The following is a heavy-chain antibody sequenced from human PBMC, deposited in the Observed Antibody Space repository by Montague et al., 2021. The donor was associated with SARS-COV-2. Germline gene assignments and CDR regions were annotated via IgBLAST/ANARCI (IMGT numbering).Heavy chain of an antibody. J-gene: IGHJ5*02. CDR2: INHSGGT. CDR3: ARTDYISSWFGAKKWFDP. CDR1: GGSFSAYY. V-gene: IGHV4-34*01. Sequence: SKTLSLTCAVYGGSFSAYYWSWVRQPPGKGLEWIGEINHSGGTNYNPSLKSRVTISVDTSKNQFSLKLSSVTAADTAVYYCARTDYISSWFGAKKWFDPWGQGTLVTVSS. D-gene: IGHD6-13*01.